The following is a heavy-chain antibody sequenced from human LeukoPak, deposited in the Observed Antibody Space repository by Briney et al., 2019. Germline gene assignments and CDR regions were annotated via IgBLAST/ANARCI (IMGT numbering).Heavy chain of an antibody. CDR2: ISGSGGST. J-gene: IGHJ4*02. CDR3: AKTGRAAAGPFDY. CDR1: GFTFSSCP. Sequence: GGSLRLSCAASGFTFSSCPMSWVRQAPGKGLEWVSAISGSGGSTYYADSVKGRFTISRDNSKNTLYLQMNSLRAEDTAVYYCAKTGRAAAGPFDYWGQGTLVTVSS. D-gene: IGHD6-13*01. V-gene: IGHV3-23*01.